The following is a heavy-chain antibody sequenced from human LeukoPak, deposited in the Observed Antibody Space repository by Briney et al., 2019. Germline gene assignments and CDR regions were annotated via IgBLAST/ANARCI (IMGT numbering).Heavy chain of an antibody. Sequence: ASVKVSCKASGYTFTGYYMHWVRQAPGQGLEWMGWINPNSGGTNYAQKFQGRVTMTRDTSISTAYMELSRLRSDDTAVYYCARAVGYCSGGSCQLFDYWGQGTLVTVSS. CDR2: INPNSGGT. CDR3: ARAVGYCSGGSCQLFDY. J-gene: IGHJ4*02. D-gene: IGHD2-15*01. CDR1: GYTFTGYY. V-gene: IGHV1-2*02.